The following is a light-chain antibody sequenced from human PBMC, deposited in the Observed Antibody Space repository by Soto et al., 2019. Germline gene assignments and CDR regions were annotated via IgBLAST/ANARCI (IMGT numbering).Light chain of an antibody. CDR1: QSVDSN. CDR3: QQYGGSLWT. CDR2: GAS. Sequence: KVVTQSPAALCVWQEERVTLSCRVSQSVDSNFAWYQQRPGQAPRLLIYGASTRATDVPARFSASGSGTDFTLTICSLDPEDFAVYYCQQYGGSLWTFSQGTKVDI. V-gene: IGKV3-15*01. J-gene: IGKJ1*01.